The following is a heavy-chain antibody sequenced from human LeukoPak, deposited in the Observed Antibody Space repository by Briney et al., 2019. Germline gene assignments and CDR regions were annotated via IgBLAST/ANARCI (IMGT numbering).Heavy chain of an antibody. D-gene: IGHD1-26*01. J-gene: IGHJ4*02. Sequence: GESLRISCKGSGYSFTTYWISWVRRMPGKGLEWMGRIDPSDSYTNYGPSFQGHVTISADKSISTAYLQWISLKASDTAMYYCARRVGANELDYWGQGTLVTVSS. CDR1: GYSFTTYW. CDR3: ARRVGANELDY. CDR2: IDPSDSYT. V-gene: IGHV5-10-1*01.